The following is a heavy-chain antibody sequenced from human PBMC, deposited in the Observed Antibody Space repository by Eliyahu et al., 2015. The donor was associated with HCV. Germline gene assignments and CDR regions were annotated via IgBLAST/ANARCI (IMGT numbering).Heavy chain of an antibody. D-gene: IGHD3-22*01. Sequence: QVQLVESGGGVVQPGRSLRLSCAASGFTFXXYGMHWVRQAPGKGLEWVAVISYDGSNKYYADSVKGRFTISRDNSKNTLYLQMNSLRAEDTAVYYCAKGGYYYDNSFAFDYWGQGTLVTVSS. CDR3: AKGGYYYDNSFAFDY. CDR1: GFTFXXYG. V-gene: IGHV3-30*18. CDR2: ISYDGSNK. J-gene: IGHJ4*02.